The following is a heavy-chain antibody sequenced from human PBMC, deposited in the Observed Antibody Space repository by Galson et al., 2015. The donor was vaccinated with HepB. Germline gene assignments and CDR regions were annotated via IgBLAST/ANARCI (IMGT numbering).Heavy chain of an antibody. V-gene: IGHV3-30*18. CDR2: ISYDGGNK. J-gene: IGHJ4*02. Sequence: SLRLSCEASGFTFSSFGMHWVRQAPGKGLEWVAVISYDGGNKYYADSVKGRFTISRDNSKNTLYLQMNSLRAEDTAVYYCAKDYVSGIAAVLDYWGQGTLVTVSS. CDR1: GFTFSSFG. CDR3: AKDYVSGIAAVLDY. D-gene: IGHD6-13*01.